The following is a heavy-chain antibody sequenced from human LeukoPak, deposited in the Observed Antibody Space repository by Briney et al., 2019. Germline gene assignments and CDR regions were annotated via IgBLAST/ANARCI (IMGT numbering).Heavy chain of an antibody. Sequence: PSETLSLTCTVSGGSISSGDYYWSWIRQPPGKGLEWIGYIYYSGSTYYNPSLKSRVTISVDTSKNQFSLNLSSVTAADTAVYYCARADTVVINYFDYWGQGTLVTVSS. CDR2: IYYSGST. CDR3: ARADTVVINYFDY. D-gene: IGHD4-23*01. V-gene: IGHV4-30-4*01. J-gene: IGHJ4*02. CDR1: GGSISSGDYY.